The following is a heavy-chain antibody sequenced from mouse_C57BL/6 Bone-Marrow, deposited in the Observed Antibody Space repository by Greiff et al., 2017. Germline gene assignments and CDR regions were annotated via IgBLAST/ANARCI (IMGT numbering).Heavy chain of an antibody. CDR3: TIYYDYVYFDY. CDR2: IDPENGDT. V-gene: IGHV14-4*01. CDR1: GFNIKDDY. D-gene: IGHD2-4*01. J-gene: IGHJ2*01. Sequence: VQLQQSGAELVRPGASVKLSCTASGFNIKDDYMHWVKQRPEQGLEWIGWIDPENGDTEYASKFQGKATITADTSSNTAYLQLSSLTSEDTAVYYCTIYYDYVYFDYWGQGTTLTVSS.